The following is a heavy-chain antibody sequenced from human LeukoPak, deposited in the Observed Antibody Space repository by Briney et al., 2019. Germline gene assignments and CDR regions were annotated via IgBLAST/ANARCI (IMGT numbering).Heavy chain of an antibody. CDR2: ISGSGGST. D-gene: IGHD6-13*01. CDR1: GFIFSSYA. V-gene: IGHV3-23*01. J-gene: IGHJ4*02. CDR3: AKRFPYSSSWFADY. Sequence: GGSLRLSCAASGFIFSSYAMSWVRQAPGKGLEWVSAISGSGGSTYYADSVKGRFTISRDSSKNTLYLQMNSLRAEDTAVYYCAKRFPYSSSWFADYWGQGTLVTVS.